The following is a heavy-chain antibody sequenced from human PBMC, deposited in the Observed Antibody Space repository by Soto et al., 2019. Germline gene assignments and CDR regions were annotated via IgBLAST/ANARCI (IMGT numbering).Heavy chain of an antibody. V-gene: IGHV2-5*02. CDR2: LYWDDDK. J-gene: IGHJ2*01. CDR1: GFSLSTSGGG. D-gene: IGHD3-22*01. CDR3: AHSRRSSADPYWYFDL. Sequence: HITLKESGPTLVKPTQTLTLTCTSSGFSLSTSGGGVGWIRQPPGKALEWLALLYWDDDKRYSPSLKSRLTITKDTSKNQVVLTMTNMDPVDTATYYCAHSRRSSADPYWYFDLWGRGTLVTVSS.